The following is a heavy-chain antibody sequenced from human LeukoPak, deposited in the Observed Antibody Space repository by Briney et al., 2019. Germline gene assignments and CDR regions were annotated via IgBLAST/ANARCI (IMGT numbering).Heavy chain of an antibody. CDR2: IYYSGST. J-gene: IGHJ3*02. V-gene: IGHV4-39*02. D-gene: IGHD3-22*01. Sequence: SETLSLTCTVSGGSISSSSYYWGWIRRPPGKGLEWIGSIYYSGSTYYNPSLKSRVTISVDTSKNQFSLKLSSVTAADTAVYYCARDYDSSGYSDAFDIWGQGTMVTVSS. CDR3: ARDYDSSGYSDAFDI. CDR1: GGSISSSSYY.